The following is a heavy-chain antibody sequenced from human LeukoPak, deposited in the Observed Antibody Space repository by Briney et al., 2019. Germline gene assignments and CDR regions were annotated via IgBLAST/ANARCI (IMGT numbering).Heavy chain of an antibody. CDR2: IYYSGIT. CDR1: GGSISNYY. J-gene: IGHJ4*02. D-gene: IGHD6-13*01. V-gene: IGHV4-59*01. Sequence: SETLSLTCTVSGGSISNYYWSWIRQPPGKGLESIGYIYYSGITNYNPSLKSRVTISVDTSKNQFSLKLSSVTAADTAVYYCASSHLYGSSWYLSGRFDDWGQGTLVTVSS. CDR3: ASSHLYGSSWYLSGRFDD.